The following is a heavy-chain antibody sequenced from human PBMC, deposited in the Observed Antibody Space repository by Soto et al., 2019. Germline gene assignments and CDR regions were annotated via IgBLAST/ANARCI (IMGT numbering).Heavy chain of an antibody. Sequence: PSETLSLTCAVSGVSLTSGNWWTWVRQSPQRGLEYIGEIFHDGTANYYPSFERRVAMSVETSRNQFYIKLTSVTAADTAVYFCARLVYDTRLNYMYFDFWGPGNLVTVS. D-gene: IGHD3-10*01. CDR3: ARLVYDTRLNYMYFDF. CDR1: GVSLTSGNW. J-gene: IGHJ4*02. CDR2: IFHDGTA. V-gene: IGHV4-4*02.